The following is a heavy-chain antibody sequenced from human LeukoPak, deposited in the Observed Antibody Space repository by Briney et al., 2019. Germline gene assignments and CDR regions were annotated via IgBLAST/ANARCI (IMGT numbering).Heavy chain of an antibody. CDR2: ISSSSSYI. CDR3: ARDGLSIQTATVCYGMDV. Sequence: GGSLRLSCAASGFTFSSYSMNWVRQAPGKGLEWVSSISSSSSYIYYADSVKGRFTISRDNAKNSLYLQMNSLRAEDTAVYYCARDGLSIQTATVCYGMDVWGQGTTVTVSS. CDR1: GFTFSSYS. D-gene: IGHD6-6*01. J-gene: IGHJ6*02. V-gene: IGHV3-21*01.